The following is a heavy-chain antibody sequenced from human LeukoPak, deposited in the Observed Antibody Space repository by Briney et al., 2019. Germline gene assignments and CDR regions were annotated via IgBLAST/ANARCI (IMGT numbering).Heavy chain of an antibody. CDR1: AGSITGYY. Sequence: SETLSLTCTVSAGSITGYYWTWIRQPAGKGLEWIGRISDSGRTYYNPSLESRVTISLDTSNNQFSLKVTSVTAADTAVYYCARGTDMTPIPGYYPFVYWGQGTLVSVSS. CDR2: ISDSGRT. CDR3: ARGTDMTPIPGYYPFVY. J-gene: IGHJ4*02. V-gene: IGHV4-4*07. D-gene: IGHD2-21*02.